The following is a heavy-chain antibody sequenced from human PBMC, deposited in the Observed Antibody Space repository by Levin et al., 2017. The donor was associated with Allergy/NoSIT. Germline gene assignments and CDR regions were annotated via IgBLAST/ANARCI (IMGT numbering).Heavy chain of an antibody. CDR2: IFDNGRA. CDR3: ARGGGDYYFALEL. Sequence: SETLSLTCSVSRGSISSDVHYWGWVRQPPGTGLEWIGHIFDNGRAYYNSSLQSRLDISIDTSSSHFSLRLTSATVADTATYFCARGGGDYYFALELWGQGTMVTVSS. V-gene: IGHV4-30-4*01. CDR1: RGSISSDVHY. D-gene: IGHD2-21*02. J-gene: IGHJ3*01.